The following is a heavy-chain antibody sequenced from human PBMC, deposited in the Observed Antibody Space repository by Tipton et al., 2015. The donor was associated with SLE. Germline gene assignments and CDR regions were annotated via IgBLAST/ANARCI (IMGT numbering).Heavy chain of an antibody. J-gene: IGHJ3*02. CDR2: ISTSSSYI. CDR1: GFTFSSYS. CDR3: AREDYYDSSDDI. V-gene: IGHV3-21*04. Sequence: SLRLSCAASGFTFSSYSMNWVRQAPGKGLEWVSSISTSSSYIYYADSVKGRFTISRDNAKKSLYLQMNSLRAEDTALYYCAREDYYDSSDDIWGQGTMVTVSS. D-gene: IGHD3-22*01.